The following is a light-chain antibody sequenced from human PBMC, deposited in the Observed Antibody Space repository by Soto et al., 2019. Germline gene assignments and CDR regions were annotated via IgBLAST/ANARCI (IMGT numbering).Light chain of an antibody. J-gene: IGKJ1*01. CDR1: QNVNKF. V-gene: IGKV1-39*01. Sequence: DIQMTQSPSSLSASVGDRVTITCRASQNVNKFLNWYQQKPGRAPTLLVYKASTLQDGVPSRFSGSESGTDFTLTINNLQPGDSATYYCQQTHSTPQTFGRGTKVDIK. CDR2: KAS. CDR3: QQTHSTPQT.